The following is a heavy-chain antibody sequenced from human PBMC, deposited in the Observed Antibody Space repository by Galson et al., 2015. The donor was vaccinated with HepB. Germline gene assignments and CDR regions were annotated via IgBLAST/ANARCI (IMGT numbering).Heavy chain of an antibody. Sequence: SLRLSCAASGFTFSNARMNWVRQAPGKGLEWVGRVKSKTDGGTTDYAAPVKGRFTISRDDSKNTLYLQMNSLKTEDTAVYYCTTDRYYYGMDVWGRGTTVTVSS. CDR3: TTDRYYYGMDV. J-gene: IGHJ6*02. CDR1: GFTFSNAR. V-gene: IGHV3-15*07. CDR2: VKSKTDGGTT.